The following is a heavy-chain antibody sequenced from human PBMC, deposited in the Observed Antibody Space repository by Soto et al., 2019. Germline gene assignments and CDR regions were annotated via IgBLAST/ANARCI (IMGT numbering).Heavy chain of an antibody. V-gene: IGHV3-30-3*01. Sequence: QVQLVESGGGVVQPGRSLRLSCAASGFTFSSYAMHWVRQAPGKGLEWVAVISYDGSNKYYADSVKGRFTISRDNSKNTLYLQMNSLRAEDTAVYYCAREPGYSSGWWENWFDPWGQGTLVTVSS. J-gene: IGHJ5*02. CDR3: AREPGYSSGWWENWFDP. CDR2: ISYDGSNK. CDR1: GFTFSSYA. D-gene: IGHD6-19*01.